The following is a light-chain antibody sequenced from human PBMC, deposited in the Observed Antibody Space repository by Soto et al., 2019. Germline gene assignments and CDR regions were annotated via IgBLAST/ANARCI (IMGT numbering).Light chain of an antibody. Sequence: QSVLTQPPSVSATPGQHITISCSGSHSNIGNNFVSWYQHLPGTAPKLLIFDNNKRPSGISDRFSGSKSGTSATLGITGLQTGDEGDYFCGTWDYTLTAVVFGGGTKLTVL. CDR1: HSNIGNNF. CDR3: GTWDYTLTAVV. J-gene: IGLJ2*01. CDR2: DNN. V-gene: IGLV1-51*01.